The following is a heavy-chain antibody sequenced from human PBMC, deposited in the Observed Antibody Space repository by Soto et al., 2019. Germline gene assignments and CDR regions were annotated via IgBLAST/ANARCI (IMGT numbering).Heavy chain of an antibody. Sequence: SETLSLTCTVSGGSISRYYWSWIRQPPGKGLEWIGYIYYSGSTNYNPSLKSRVTISVGTSKNQFSLKLSSVTAADTAVYYCARVYGSSIFDYSGPAPLVTVS. D-gene: IGHD6-6*01. J-gene: IGHJ4*02. CDR2: IYYSGST. CDR1: GGSISRYY. CDR3: ARVYGSSIFDY. V-gene: IGHV4-59*01.